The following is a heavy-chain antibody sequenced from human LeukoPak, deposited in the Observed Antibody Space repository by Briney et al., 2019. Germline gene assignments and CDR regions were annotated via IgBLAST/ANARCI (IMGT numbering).Heavy chain of an antibody. CDR1: GGSFSGYY. J-gene: IGHJ4*02. D-gene: IGHD1-26*01. CDR3: ARHTAGRSFRLKIFDY. V-gene: IGHV4-34*01. CDR2: INHSGST. Sequence: SETLSLTCAVYGGSFSGYYWSWIRQPPGKGLEWIGEINHSGSTNYNPSLKSRVTISVDTSKNQFSLKLSSVTAADTAVYYCARHTAGRSFRLKIFDYWGQGTLVTVSS.